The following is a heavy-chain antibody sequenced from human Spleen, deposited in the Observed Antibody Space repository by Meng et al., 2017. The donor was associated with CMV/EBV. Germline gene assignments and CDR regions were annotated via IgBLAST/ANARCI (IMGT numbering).Heavy chain of an antibody. D-gene: IGHD3-3*01. V-gene: IGHV3-23*01. CDR3: AKDLDYDFWSGYYAVHGMDV. J-gene: IGHJ6*02. CDR1: GFTFSNYA. CDR2: IFGGGGGT. Sequence: GESLKISCAASGFTFSNYAMSWVRQAPGKGLEWVSVIFGGGGGTYYADSVKGRFTISRDNSKNTLYLQMNSLRAEDTAVYYCAKDLDYDFWSGYYAVHGMDVWGQGTTVTVSS.